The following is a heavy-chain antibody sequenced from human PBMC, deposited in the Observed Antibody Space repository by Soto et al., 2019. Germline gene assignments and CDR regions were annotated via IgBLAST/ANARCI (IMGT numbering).Heavy chain of an antibody. CDR2: IYYSGST. V-gene: IGHV4-31*03. D-gene: IGHD3-3*01. Sequence: PSETLSLTCTVSGGSISSGGYYWSWIRQHPGKGLEWIGYIYYSGSTYYNPSLKSRVTISVDTSKNQFSLKLSSVTAADTAVYYCARAPAGYDFWSGYYNPYYYYGMDVWGQGTTVTVSS. CDR1: GGSISSGGYY. J-gene: IGHJ6*02. CDR3: ARAPAGYDFWSGYYNPYYYYGMDV.